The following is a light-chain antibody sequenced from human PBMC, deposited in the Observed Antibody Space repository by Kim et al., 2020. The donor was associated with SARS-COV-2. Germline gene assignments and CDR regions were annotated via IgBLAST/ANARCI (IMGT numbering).Light chain of an antibody. CDR3: QSSDSSLSGV. CDR1: SSNSGAGYD. J-gene: IGLJ3*02. Sequence: RVTTPCHEGSSNSGAGYDVHWYQQWPGTAPRLLIYANNNRPSGVPDRFSGSKSGTSASLAITGLQAEDEAVYYCQSSDSSLSGVFGGGTQLTVL. CDR2: ANN. V-gene: IGLV1-40*01.